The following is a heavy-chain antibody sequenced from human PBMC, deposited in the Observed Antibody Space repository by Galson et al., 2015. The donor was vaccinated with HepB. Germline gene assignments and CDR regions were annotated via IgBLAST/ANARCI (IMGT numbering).Heavy chain of an antibody. Sequence: SLRLSCAASGFTFGDYAMSWVRQAPGKGLEWVGFIRSKAYGGTTEYAASVKGRFTISRDDSKSIAYLQMNSLKTEDTAVYYCTRDSGSYYSDAFDIWGQGTMVTVSS. J-gene: IGHJ3*02. CDR3: TRDSGSYYSDAFDI. CDR2: IRSKAYGGTT. V-gene: IGHV3-49*04. D-gene: IGHD1-26*01. CDR1: GFTFGDYA.